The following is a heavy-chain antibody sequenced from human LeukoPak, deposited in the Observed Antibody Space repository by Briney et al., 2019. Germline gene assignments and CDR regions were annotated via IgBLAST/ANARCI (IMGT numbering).Heavy chain of an antibody. CDR2: ISGSGGST. CDR1: GFTFSSYA. V-gene: IGHV3-23*01. CDR3: AKAYSSGWYNDRDAFDI. D-gene: IGHD6-19*01. Sequence: GSLRLSCAASGFTFSSYAMSWVRQALGKGLEWVSAISGSGGSTYYADSVKGRFTISRDNSKKTLYLQMNSLRAEDTAVYYCAKAYSSGWYNDRDAFDIWGQGTMVTVSS. J-gene: IGHJ3*02.